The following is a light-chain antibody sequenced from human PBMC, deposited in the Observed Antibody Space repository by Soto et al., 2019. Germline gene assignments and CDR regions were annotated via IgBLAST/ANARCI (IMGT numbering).Light chain of an antibody. V-gene: IGKV3-20*01. CDR2: GAS. Sequence: EIVLTQSPGTLSLSPGERATLSCRASQTIDGYLAWYQQKPGQAPSLLIYGASTRATGIPDRFSGSGSGTDFTLTISRLEPEDFAVYFCQQYGTSLLTFGGGTKVDIK. J-gene: IGKJ4*02. CDR1: QTIDGY. CDR3: QQYGTSLLT.